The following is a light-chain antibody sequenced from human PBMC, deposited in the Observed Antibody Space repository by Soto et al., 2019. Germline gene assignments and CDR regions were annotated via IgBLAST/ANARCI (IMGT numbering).Light chain of an antibody. CDR1: QSISSW. Sequence: DIQMTQSPSTLSASVGDRVTITCRASQSISSWLAWYQQKPGKAPKLLIYKASSLESGVPSRFSGSGSGTAFPLTLSRLQPDDFATYYCQQYNSSPWTFGQGTKVEIK. V-gene: IGKV1-5*03. CDR3: QQYNSSPWT. J-gene: IGKJ1*01. CDR2: KAS.